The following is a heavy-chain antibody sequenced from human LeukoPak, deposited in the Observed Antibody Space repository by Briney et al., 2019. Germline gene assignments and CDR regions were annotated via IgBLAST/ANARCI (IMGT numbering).Heavy chain of an antibody. J-gene: IGHJ6*03. CDR3: ARVMGLDSSGWLYYMDV. Sequence: ASVKVSRKASGYTFTSYAMNWVRQAPGQGLEWMGWNNTNTGNPTYAQGFTGRFVFSLDTSVSTAYLQISSLKAEDTAVYYCARVMGLDSSGWLYYMDVWGKGTTVTVSS. CDR2: NNTNTGNP. D-gene: IGHD6-19*01. CDR1: GYTFTSYA. V-gene: IGHV7-4-1*02.